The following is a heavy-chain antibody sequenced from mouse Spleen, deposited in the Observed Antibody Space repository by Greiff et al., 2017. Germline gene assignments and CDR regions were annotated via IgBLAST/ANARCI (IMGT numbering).Heavy chain of an antibody. D-gene: IGHD1-1*01. Sequence: EVHLVESGGGLVKLGGSLKLSCAASGFTFSSYAMSWVRQTPEKRLEWVATISSGGGNTYYPDSVKGRFTISRDNAKNTLYLQMSSLKSEDTAMYYCARQGITTVVAHYYAMDYWGQGTSVTVSS. V-gene: IGHV5-9-3*01. J-gene: IGHJ4*01. CDR3: ARQGITTVVAHYYAMDY. CDR2: ISSGGGNT. CDR1: GFTFSSYA.